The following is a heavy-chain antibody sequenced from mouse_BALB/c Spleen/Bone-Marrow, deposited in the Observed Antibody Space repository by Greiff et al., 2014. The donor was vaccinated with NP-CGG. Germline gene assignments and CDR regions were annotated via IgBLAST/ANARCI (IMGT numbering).Heavy chain of an antibody. CDR1: GYTFTDYS. CDR2: ISTYYGDA. Sequence: VKLQESGAELVRPGVSVKISCKGSGYTFTDYSIHWIKQSHAKSLEWIGAISTYYGDATNNQKFKGKATLTVDKSSSTAYMELARLASEDSVIYYCARGVTTGAMDYWGQGTSVTVSS. D-gene: IGHD1-1*01. CDR3: ARGVTTGAMDY. V-gene: IGHV1-67*01. J-gene: IGHJ4*01.